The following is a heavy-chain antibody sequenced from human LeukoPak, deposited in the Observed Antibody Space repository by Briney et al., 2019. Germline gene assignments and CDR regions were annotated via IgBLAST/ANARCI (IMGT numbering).Heavy chain of an antibody. D-gene: IGHD3-10*01. V-gene: IGHV3-11*01. Sequence: GGSLRLSCAASGFTFSNYHMSWIRQAPGKGLEWVSYISSGGTTMHYADSVKGRFTISRDNAKNSLYLQMNSLRAEDTAVYYCARWYYDGSGSFDYWGQGTLVTVSS. J-gene: IGHJ4*02. CDR3: ARWYYDGSGSFDY. CDR1: GFTFSNYH. CDR2: ISSGGTTM.